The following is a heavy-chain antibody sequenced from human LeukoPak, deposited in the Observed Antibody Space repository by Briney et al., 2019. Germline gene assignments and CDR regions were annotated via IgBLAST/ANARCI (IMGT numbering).Heavy chain of an antibody. CDR3: ARERPYYFDY. CDR1: GFTFHTYW. V-gene: IGHV3-7*01. CDR2: INQDGSQK. J-gene: IGHJ4*02. Sequence: GGSLRLSCAASGFTFHTYWMTWVRQAPGKGLEWVANINQDGSQKYYVDSVKGRFTISRDNPKNSLSLQMNSLRAEDTAIYHCARERPYYFDYWGQGTLVTVSS.